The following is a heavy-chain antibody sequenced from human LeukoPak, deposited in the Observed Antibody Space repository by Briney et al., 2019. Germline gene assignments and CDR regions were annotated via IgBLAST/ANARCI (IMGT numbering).Heavy chain of an antibody. D-gene: IGHD6-13*01. CDR3: ARDSSTWRSFDS. V-gene: IGHV4-4*07. J-gene: IGHJ4*02. Sequence: SETLSLTCTVAAGSLSSYYWSWIRQPAGKGLEWIGRIYSSGSTNYNPSLKSRVTMSVDTSKNQFSLDVNSVTAADTAVYYCARDSSTWRSFDSWGQGTLVTASS. CDR1: AGSLSSYY. CDR2: IYSSGST.